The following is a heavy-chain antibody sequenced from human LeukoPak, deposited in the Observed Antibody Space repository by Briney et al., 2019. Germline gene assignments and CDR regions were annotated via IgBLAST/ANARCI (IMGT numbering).Heavy chain of an antibody. CDR1: GGSISSSNW. J-gene: IGHJ3*02. V-gene: IGHV4-4*02. CDR3: ARHADSGYGLGGAFDI. Sequence: PSETLSLTCAVSGGSISSSNWWSWVRQPPGKGLEWIGEIYHSGSTNYNPSLKSRVTISVDTSKNQFSLKLSSVTAADTAVYYCARHADSGYGLGGAFDIWGQGTMVTVSS. CDR2: IYHSGST. D-gene: IGHD5-12*01.